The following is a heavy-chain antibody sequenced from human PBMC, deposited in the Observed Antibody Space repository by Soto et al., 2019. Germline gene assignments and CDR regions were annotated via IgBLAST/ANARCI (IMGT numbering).Heavy chain of an antibody. Sequence: DVQLVESGGGLVQPGRSLRLSCAASGFTFDDYAMHWVRQAPGKGLEWVSGISWNSGSIGYADSVKGRFTISRDNAKNSLYLQMNSLRAEDTALYYCAKARTYDFLTASLFDYWGQGTLVTVSS. V-gene: IGHV3-9*01. J-gene: IGHJ4*02. D-gene: IGHD3-9*01. CDR1: GFTFDDYA. CDR3: AKARTYDFLTASLFDY. CDR2: ISWNSGSI.